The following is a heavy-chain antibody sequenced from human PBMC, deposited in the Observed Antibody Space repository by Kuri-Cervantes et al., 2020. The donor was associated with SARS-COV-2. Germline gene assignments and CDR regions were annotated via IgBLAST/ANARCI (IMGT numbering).Heavy chain of an antibody. V-gene: IGHV1-2*04. CDR1: GGTFSSYA. CDR2: RNPNSGGT. J-gene: IGHJ6*02. D-gene: IGHD2-15*01. CDR3: ARALQGVAATLPYYYYDMDV. Sequence: ASVKVSCKAPGGTFSSYAISWVRQAPGQGLEWMGWRNPNSGGTNYAQKFQGWVTMTRDTSISTAYMELSRLRSDDTAVYYCARALQGVAATLPYYYYDMDVWGQGTTV.